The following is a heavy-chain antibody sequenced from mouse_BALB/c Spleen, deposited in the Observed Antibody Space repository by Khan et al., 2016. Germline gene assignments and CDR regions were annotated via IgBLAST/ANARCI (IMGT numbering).Heavy chain of an antibody. V-gene: IGHV4-1*02. CDR2: INPDSSTI. Sequence: EVKLLESGGGLVQPGGSLKLPCAASGFDFSRYWMSWVRQAPAKGLEWIGEINPDSSTINYTPSLKDKFIISRDNAKNTLYLQMSKVRSEDTALYYCASTFWYFDVWGAGTTVTVSS. J-gene: IGHJ1*01. CDR3: ASTFWYFDV. CDR1: GFDFSRYW.